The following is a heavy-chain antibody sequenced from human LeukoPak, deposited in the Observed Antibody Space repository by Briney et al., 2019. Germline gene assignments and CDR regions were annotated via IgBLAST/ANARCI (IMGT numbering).Heavy chain of an antibody. V-gene: IGHV4-34*01. J-gene: IGHJ4*02. CDR2: INHSGST. CDR3: ARASRWLVDY. Sequence: SETLSLTRAVYGGSFSGYYWSWIRQPPGKGLEWIGEINHSGSTNYNPSLKSRVTISVDTSKNQFSLKLSSVTAADTAVYYCARASRWLVDYWGQGTLVTVSS. D-gene: IGHD6-19*01. CDR1: GGSFSGYY.